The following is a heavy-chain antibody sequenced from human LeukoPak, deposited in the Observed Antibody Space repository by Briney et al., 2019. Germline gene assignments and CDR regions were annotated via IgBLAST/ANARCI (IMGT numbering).Heavy chain of an antibody. CDR3: ARDGYSYGPSL. D-gene: IGHD5-18*01. Sequence: ASVKVSCKASGYPFTGYYIHWVRQAPGQGLEWMGWMNPNSGNTGYAQKFQGRVTMTRNTSISTAYMELSSLRSEDTAVYYCARDGYSYGPSLWGQGTLVTVSS. J-gene: IGHJ4*02. CDR1: GYPFTGYY. CDR2: MNPNSGNT. V-gene: IGHV1-8*02.